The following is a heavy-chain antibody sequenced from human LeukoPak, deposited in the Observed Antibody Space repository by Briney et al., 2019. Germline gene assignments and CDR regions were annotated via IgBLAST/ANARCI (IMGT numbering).Heavy chain of an antibody. V-gene: IGHV1-46*01. CDR1: GYTFTSYY. D-gene: IGHD3-22*01. Sequence: PVASVKVSCEASGYTFTSYYMHWVRQAPGQGLEWMGIINHSGGSTSYAQKFQGRVTMTRDTSTSTVYMELSSLRSEDTAVYYCARDWGDYYDSSGPSYPVGAFDIWGQGTMVTVSS. J-gene: IGHJ3*02. CDR3: ARDWGDYYDSSGPSYPVGAFDI. CDR2: INHSGGST.